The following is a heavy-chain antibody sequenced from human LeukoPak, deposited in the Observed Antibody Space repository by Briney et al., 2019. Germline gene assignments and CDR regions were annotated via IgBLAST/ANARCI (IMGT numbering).Heavy chain of an antibody. CDR1: GFTFSSYW. V-gene: IGHV3-74*01. CDR3: ARALAVAGTGGFDP. D-gene: IGHD6-19*01. CDR2: INSDGSST. J-gene: IGHJ5*02. Sequence: PGGSLRLSCAASGFTFSSYWMDWVRQAPGKGLVWVSRINSDGSSTSYADSVKGRFTISRDNAKNTLYLQMNSLRADDTAVYYCARALAVAGTGGFDPWGQGTLVTVSS.